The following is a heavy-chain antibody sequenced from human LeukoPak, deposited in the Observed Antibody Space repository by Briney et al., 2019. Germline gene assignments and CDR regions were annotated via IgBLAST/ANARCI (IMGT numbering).Heavy chain of an antibody. CDR3: ARHRPQGAYVGGLDD. CDR1: GGSISSSNYH. CDR2: LYRSGNT. V-gene: IGHV4-39*01. Sequence: PSETLSLTCTVSGGSISSSNYHWGWILQPPGKGLEWIGSLYRSGNTYYNPSPKSRVTISVDTSKNQFSLKLSSVTAADTAVYYCARHRPQGAYVGGLDDWGQGTLVTVSS. J-gene: IGHJ4*02. D-gene: IGHD3-16*01.